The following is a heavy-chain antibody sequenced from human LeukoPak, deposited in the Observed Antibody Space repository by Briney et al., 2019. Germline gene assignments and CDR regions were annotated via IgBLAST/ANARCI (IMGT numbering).Heavy chain of an antibody. J-gene: IGHJ6*03. CDR2: IVVGSGNT. V-gene: IGHV1-58*01. D-gene: IGHD1-26*01. Sequence: SVKVSCKASGFTFTSSAVQWVRQARGQRLEWIGWIVVGSGNTNYAQKFQERVTITRDMSTSTAYMELSSLRSEDTAVYYCAADRGDGGSYSDYYYYYYMDVWGKGTTVTVSS. CDR3: AADRGDGGSYSDYYYYYYMDV. CDR1: GFTFTSSA.